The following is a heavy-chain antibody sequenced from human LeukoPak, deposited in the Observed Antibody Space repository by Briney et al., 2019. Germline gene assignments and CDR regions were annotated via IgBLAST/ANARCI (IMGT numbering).Heavy chain of an antibody. Sequence: GGSLRLSCAASGFTFSDYYMSWIRQAPGKGLEWVSYISSSGSTIYYADSVKGRFTISRDNAKNSLYLQMDSLRAEDTAVYYCARGIDYYDSSGYYHWGQGTLVTVSS. J-gene: IGHJ5*02. V-gene: IGHV3-11*01. D-gene: IGHD3-22*01. CDR1: GFTFSDYY. CDR3: ARGIDYYDSSGYYH. CDR2: ISSSGSTI.